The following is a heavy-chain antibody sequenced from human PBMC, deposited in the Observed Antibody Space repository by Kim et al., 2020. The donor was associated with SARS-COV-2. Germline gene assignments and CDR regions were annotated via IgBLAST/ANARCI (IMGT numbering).Heavy chain of an antibody. Sequence: SVKVSCRPSGGSFGKYAITWVRQAPGQGLEWMGGIIPIVGAPNYRQEFQDRFTITVDESTNTVYMELSSLTSEDTAVYFCATRNYDFLTGVFDSWGQGT. CDR2: IIPIVGAP. J-gene: IGHJ4*02. V-gene: IGHV1-69*13. CDR1: GGSFGKYA. CDR3: ATRNYDFLTGVFDS. D-gene: IGHD3-9*01.